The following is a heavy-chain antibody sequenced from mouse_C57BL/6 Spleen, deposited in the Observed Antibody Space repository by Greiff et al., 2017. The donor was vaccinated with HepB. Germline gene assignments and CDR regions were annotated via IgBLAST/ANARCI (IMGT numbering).Heavy chain of an antibody. CDR3: TRWGWLPGYFDY. V-gene: IGHV1-15*01. CDR2: IDPETGGT. CDR1: GYTFTDYE. D-gene: IGHD2-3*01. J-gene: IGHJ2*01. Sequence: VQLQESGAELVRPGASVTLSCKASGYTFTDYEMHWVKQTPVHGLEWIGAIDPETGGTAYNQKFKGKAILTADKSSSTAYMELRSLTSEDSAVYYCTRWGWLPGYFDYWGQGTTLTVSS.